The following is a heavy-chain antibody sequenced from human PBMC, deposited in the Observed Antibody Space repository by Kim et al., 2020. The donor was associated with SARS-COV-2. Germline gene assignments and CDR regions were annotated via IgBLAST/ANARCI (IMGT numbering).Heavy chain of an antibody. CDR1: GFTFSSYS. CDR3: ARALEYQGGMDY. J-gene: IGHJ4*02. D-gene: IGHD2-2*01. Sequence: GGSLRLSCAASGFTFSSYSMNWVRQAPGKGLEWVSSISSSSSYIYYADSVKGRFTISRDNAKNSLYLQMNSLRAEDTAVYYCARALEYQGGMDYWGQGTLVTVSS. V-gene: IGHV3-21*01. CDR2: ISSSSSYI.